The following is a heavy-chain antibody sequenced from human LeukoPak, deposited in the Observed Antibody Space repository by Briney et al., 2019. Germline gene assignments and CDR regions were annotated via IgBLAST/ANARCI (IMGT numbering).Heavy chain of an antibody. CDR1: AGSISNYY. J-gene: IGHJ4*02. CDR3: ARHAFATPFDY. Sequence: KASETLSFTCSVSAGSISNYYWSWIRQPPGKGLEWIGYIYHTGDTNHNPSLKSRVTISLDTSKNQFSLNLKSVTAADTAVYHCARHAFATPFDYWGQGILVSVSS. CDR2: IYHTGDT. D-gene: IGHD2-15*01. V-gene: IGHV4-59*08.